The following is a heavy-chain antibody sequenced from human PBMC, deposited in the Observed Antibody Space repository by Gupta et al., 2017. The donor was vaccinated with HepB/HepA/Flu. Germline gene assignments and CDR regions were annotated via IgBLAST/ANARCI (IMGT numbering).Heavy chain of an antibody. J-gene: IGHJ3*02. CDR3: ARDRELQGNSAFDI. CDR1: GGTFSSYA. V-gene: IGHV1-69*04. D-gene: IGHD2-21*01. Sequence: QVQLVQSGAEVKKPGSSVKVSCKASGGTFSSYAISWVRQAPGQGLEWMGRIIPILGIANYAQKFRGRVTITADKSTSTAYMELSSLRSEDTAVYYCARDRELQGNSAFDIWGQGTMVTVSA. CDR2: IIPILGIA.